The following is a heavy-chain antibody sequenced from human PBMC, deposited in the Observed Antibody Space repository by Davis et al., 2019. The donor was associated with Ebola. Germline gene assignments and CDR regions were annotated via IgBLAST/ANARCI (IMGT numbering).Heavy chain of an antibody. J-gene: IGHJ5*02. CDR3: GVTVSDRFDP. CDR2: ISGSGGST. Sequence: GESLKISCAASGFTFSSYAMSWFRQAPGKGLEWVSAISGSGGSTYYADSVKGRFTISRDNSKNTLYLQMNSLRAEDTAVYYCGVTVSDRFDPWGQGTLVTVSS. D-gene: IGHD2-21*02. CDR1: GFTFSSYA. V-gene: IGHV3-23*01.